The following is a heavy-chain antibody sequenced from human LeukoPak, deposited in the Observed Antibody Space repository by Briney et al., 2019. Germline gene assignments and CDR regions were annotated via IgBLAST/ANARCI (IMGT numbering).Heavy chain of an antibody. V-gene: IGHV1-2*02. J-gene: IGHJ3*02. Sequence: GASVKVSCKASGYTFTGYYMHWVRQAPGQGLEWMGWINPNSGGTNYAQKFQGRVTMTRDTSISTAYMELSRLRSDDTAVYYCARGLSYYYGSGSYTAFDIWGQGTMVTVSS. CDR2: INPNSGGT. CDR1: GYTFTGYY. D-gene: IGHD3-10*01. CDR3: ARGLSYYYGSGSYTAFDI.